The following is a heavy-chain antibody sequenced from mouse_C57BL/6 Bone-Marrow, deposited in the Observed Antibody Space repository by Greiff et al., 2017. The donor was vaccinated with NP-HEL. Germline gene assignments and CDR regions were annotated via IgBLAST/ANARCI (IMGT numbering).Heavy chain of an antibody. J-gene: IGHJ3*01. CDR2: IHPNSGST. D-gene: IGHD1-2*01. V-gene: IGHV1-64*01. Sequence: QVQLQQPGAELVKPGASVKLSCKASGYTFTSYWMHWVKQRPGQGLEWIGMIHPNSGSTNSNEKFQSKATLTVDKSSSTAYMQLSSRTAEDAAVYYCARNGLRPAWFAYWGQGTLVTVSA. CDR3: ARNGLRPAWFAY. CDR1: GYTFTSYW.